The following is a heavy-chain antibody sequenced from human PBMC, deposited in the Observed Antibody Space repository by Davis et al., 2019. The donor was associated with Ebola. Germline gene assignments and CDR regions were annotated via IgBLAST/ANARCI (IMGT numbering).Heavy chain of an antibody. CDR2: INPTGGGT. Sequence: ASVKVSCKASGYTFTRYYMHWVRQAPGQGLEWMGIINPTGGGTTYAQKFQGRVTMTRDTSTSTVYMELSNLRSEDTAIYYCARDMDGTGYYFDYWGQGTLVTVSS. CDR3: ARDMDGTGYYFDY. V-gene: IGHV1-46*01. J-gene: IGHJ4*02. D-gene: IGHD3-22*01. CDR1: GYTFTRYY.